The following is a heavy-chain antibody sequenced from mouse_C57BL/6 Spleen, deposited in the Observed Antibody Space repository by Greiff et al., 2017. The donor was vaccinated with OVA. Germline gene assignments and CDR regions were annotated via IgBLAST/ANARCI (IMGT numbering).Heavy chain of an antibody. CDR1: GYTFTDYN. J-gene: IGHJ1*03. V-gene: IGHV1-18*01. CDR3: ARHYYGSSYPYFDV. Sequence: DVQLQESGPELVKPGASVKIPCKASGYTFTDYNMDWVKQSHGKSLEWIGDINPNNGGTIYNQKFKGKATLTVDKSSSTAYMELRSLTSEDTAVYYCARHYYGSSYPYFDVWGTGTTVTVSS. CDR2: INPNNGGT. D-gene: IGHD1-1*01.